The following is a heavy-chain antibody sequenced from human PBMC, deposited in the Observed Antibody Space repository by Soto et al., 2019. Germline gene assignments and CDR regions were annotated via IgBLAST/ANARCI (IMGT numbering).Heavy chain of an antibody. CDR1: GGSISSYY. CDR3: ARDRDYYDSSGYITFWFDP. J-gene: IGHJ5*02. Sequence: SETLSLTCTVSGGSISSYYWSWIRQPAGKGLEWIGRIYTSGSTNYNPSLKGRVTMSVDTSKNQFSLKLSSVTAADTAVYYCARDRDYYDSSGYITFWFDPWGQGTLVTVSS. V-gene: IGHV4-4*07. CDR2: IYTSGST. D-gene: IGHD3-22*01.